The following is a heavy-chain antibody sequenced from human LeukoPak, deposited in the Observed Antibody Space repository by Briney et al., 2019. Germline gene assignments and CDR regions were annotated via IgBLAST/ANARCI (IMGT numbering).Heavy chain of an antibody. J-gene: IGHJ4*02. CDR2: IYSGGST. CDR1: GFTVSSNY. Sequence: GGSLRLSCAASGFTVSSNYMSWVRQAPGKGLEWVSVIYSGGSTCYADSVKGRFTISRDNSKNTLYLQMNSLRAEDTAVYYCASRSGYSLFDYWGQGTLVTVSS. D-gene: IGHD3-22*01. V-gene: IGHV3-53*01. CDR3: ASRSGYSLFDY.